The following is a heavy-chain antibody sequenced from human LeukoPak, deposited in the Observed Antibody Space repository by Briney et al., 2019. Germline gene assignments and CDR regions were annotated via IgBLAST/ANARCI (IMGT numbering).Heavy chain of an antibody. CDR2: IWYDGSNK. J-gene: IGHJ4*02. CDR1: GFTFSSYG. Sequence: GRSLRLSCAASGFTFSSYGMHWVRQAPGKGLEWVAVIWYDGSNKYYADSVKGRFTISRDNSKNTLYLRMNSLRAEDTAVYYCARGRVFLDYWGQGTLVTVSS. V-gene: IGHV3-33*01. CDR3: ARGRVFLDY.